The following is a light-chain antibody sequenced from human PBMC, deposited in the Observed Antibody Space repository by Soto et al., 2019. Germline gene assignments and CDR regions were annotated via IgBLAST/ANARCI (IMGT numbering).Light chain of an antibody. J-gene: IGKJ5*01. CDR1: QGVTTN. V-gene: IGKV3-15*01. CDR3: QHYNNWLFS. Sequence: DIGMTQSQDTLSVSPGERATLTCRAGQGVTTNFAWYQQKSGQSPRLLIYDVSIRATGVPARFSATGSETDFTLTISGLQAGDSAVYFCQHYNNWLFSFGQGTRLEI. CDR2: DVS.